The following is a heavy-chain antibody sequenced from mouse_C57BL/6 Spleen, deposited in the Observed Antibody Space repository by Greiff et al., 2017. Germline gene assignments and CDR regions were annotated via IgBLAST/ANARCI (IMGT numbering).Heavy chain of an antibody. V-gene: IGHV1-26*01. D-gene: IGHD2-10*02. CDR3: ARRGYGNGGYAMDY. J-gene: IGHJ4*01. Sequence: VQLKQSGPELVKPGASVKISCKASGYTFTDYYMNWVKQSHGKSLEWIGDINPNNGGTSYNQKFKGKATLTVDKSSSTAFMELRSLTSEDSAVYYCARRGYGNGGYAMDYWGQGTSVTVSS. CDR2: INPNNGGT. CDR1: GYTFTDYY.